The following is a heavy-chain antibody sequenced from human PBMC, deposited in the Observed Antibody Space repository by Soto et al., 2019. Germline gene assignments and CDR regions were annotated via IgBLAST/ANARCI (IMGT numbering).Heavy chain of an antibody. CDR3: VRDRVSGKDY. D-gene: IGHD3-10*01. CDR2: ISTGSNYI. J-gene: IGHJ4*02. V-gene: IGHV3-21*01. CDR1: GFIFSSYN. Sequence: PGESLKISCTASGFIFSSYNMNWVRQAPGKGLEWVSSISTGSNYISYIDSVKGRFTISRDNAKNSLYLQMNNLRAEDTAMYYCVRDRVSGKDYLGQGTLVTVSS.